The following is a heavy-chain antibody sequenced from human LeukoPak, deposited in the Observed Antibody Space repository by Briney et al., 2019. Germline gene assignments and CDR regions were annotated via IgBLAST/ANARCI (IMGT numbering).Heavy chain of an antibody. CDR3: ARGEFEPNLFDY. CDR2: IIPIFGTA. CDR1: GYTFTNYG. V-gene: IGHV1-69*05. Sequence: SVKVSCKASGYTFTNYGVSWVRQAPGQGLEWMGRIIPIFGTANYAQKFQGRVTITTDESTSTAYMELSSLRSEDTAVYYCARGEFEPNLFDYWGQGTLVTVSS. J-gene: IGHJ4*02. D-gene: IGHD1-14*01.